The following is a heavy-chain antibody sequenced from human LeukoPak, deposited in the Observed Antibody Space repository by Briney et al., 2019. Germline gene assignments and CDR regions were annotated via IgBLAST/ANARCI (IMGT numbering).Heavy chain of an antibody. CDR3: VSQRDHRVAVAGSFDN. J-gene: IGHJ4*02. CDR1: GFTFSNFA. V-gene: IGHV3-23*01. CDR2: ISPDGNYI. D-gene: IGHD6-19*01. Sequence: GGSLRLSCAASGFTFSNFAMSWVRRTPGTGLAWLSAISPDGNYIYCADSVKGRFTTSRDNSKNTLYLQMTSLRVEDTAVYFCVSQRDHRVAVAGSFDNWGQGTLISVSP.